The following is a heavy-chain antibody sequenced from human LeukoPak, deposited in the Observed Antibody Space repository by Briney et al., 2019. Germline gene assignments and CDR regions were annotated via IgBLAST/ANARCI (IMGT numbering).Heavy chain of an antibody. V-gene: IGHV1-69*13. Sequence: SVKVSCKASGGTFSSYAISWVRQVPGQGLEWMGGIIPIFGTANYAQKYQGRVTITADESTSTAYMELSSLRSEDTAVYYCATANYYDSSGYYFTWGQGTLVTVSS. CDR2: IIPIFGTA. CDR1: GGTFSSYA. D-gene: IGHD3-22*01. J-gene: IGHJ5*02. CDR3: ATANYYDSSGYYFT.